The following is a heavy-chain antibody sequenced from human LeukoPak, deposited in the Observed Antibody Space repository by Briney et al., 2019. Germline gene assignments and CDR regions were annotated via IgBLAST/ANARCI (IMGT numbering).Heavy chain of an antibody. CDR2: MNPNSGNT. D-gene: IGHD5-24*01. J-gene: IGHJ4*02. Sequence: GASVKVSCKASGYTFKNYVINWVLQATGQGLEWMGWMNPNSGNTGFAQKFQDRVSMTRDTSINTAYMELTSLRSGDTAVYYCARATPGGLHGYSFDYWGQGTVVTVYS. CDR3: ARATPGGLHGYSFDY. CDR1: GYTFKNYV. V-gene: IGHV1-8*02.